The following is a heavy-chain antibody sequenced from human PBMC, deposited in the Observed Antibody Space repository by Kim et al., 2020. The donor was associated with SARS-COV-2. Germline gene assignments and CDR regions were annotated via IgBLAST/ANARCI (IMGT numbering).Heavy chain of an antibody. V-gene: IGHV3-21*01. D-gene: IGHD3-10*01. J-gene: IGHJ4*02. Sequence: YADSVKGRFTISRDNAKNSLYLQMNSLRAEDTAVYYCASVNYGSGSIEDYWGQGTLVTVSS. CDR3: ASVNYGSGSIEDY.